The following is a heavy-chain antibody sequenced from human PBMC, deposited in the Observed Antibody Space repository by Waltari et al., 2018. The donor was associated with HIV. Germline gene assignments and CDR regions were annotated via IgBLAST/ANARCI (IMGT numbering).Heavy chain of an antibody. D-gene: IGHD5-12*01. Sequence: EVQLLESGGGLVQPGGSLRLSCAASGFTFSRSAMSWVRQAPGKGLEWVSASSGSGGSTYYADSVKGRFTISRDNSKNTLYLQMNSLRAEDTAVYYCTSRGYSGYDRTEIDYWGQGTLVTVSS. J-gene: IGHJ4*02. V-gene: IGHV3-23*01. CDR3: TSRGYSGYDRTEIDY. CDR1: GFTFSRSA. CDR2: SSGSGGST.